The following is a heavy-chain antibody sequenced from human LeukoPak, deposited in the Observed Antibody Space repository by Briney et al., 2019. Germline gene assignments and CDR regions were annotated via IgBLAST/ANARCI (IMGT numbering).Heavy chain of an antibody. J-gene: IGHJ3*02. CDR1: GGSISSDY. D-gene: IGHD2-8*02. CDR3: ARDRPSAGVWSNNPFDI. Sequence: SETLSLTCTVSGGSISSDYWSWIRQPAGKGLEWIGRIYGSGSANYNPSLQSRVTVSVDTSTSQFSLKVNSVPAADTAVYYCARDRPSAGVWSNNPFDIWGQGTLVTVSS. V-gene: IGHV4-4*07. CDR2: IYGSGSA.